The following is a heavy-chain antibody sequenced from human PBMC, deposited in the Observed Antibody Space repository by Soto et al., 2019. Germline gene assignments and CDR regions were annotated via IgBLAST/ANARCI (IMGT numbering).Heavy chain of an antibody. D-gene: IGHD3-9*01. V-gene: IGHV3-74*01. CDR1: RFSNSW. Sequence: PGGSLRLSCAAPRFSNSWMHWGRQFPGKGLVWVSRINPDGGSTNYADFVKGRFTISRDYATDTVYLQMNSLRAEDTAVYYCVRGPGAYVYFGFDIWGQGTMVTVSS. CDR2: INPDGGST. CDR3: VRGPGAYVYFGFDI. J-gene: IGHJ3*02.